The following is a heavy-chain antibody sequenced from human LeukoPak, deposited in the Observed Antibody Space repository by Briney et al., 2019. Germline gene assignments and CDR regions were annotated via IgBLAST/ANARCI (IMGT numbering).Heavy chain of an antibody. D-gene: IGHD3-22*01. CDR3: ARSQYYYDSRGYYYFDY. Sequence: ASVNVSCKASGYTFTSYGISWVRQAPGQGLEWMGWISDYNGNTNYAQKLQGRVTMTTDTSTSTAYMEARSLRSDDTAVYYCARSQYYYDSRGYYYFDYWGQGTLVTVSS. J-gene: IGHJ4*02. CDR1: GYTFTSYG. V-gene: IGHV1-18*01. CDR2: ISDYNGNT.